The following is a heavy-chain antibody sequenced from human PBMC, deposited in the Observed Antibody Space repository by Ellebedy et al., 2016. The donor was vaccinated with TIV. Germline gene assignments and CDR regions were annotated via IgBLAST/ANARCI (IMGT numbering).Heavy chain of an antibody. Sequence: SETLSLXCAVSGWSFSGYYWSWIRQPPGKGLEWIGEINHVGSTKYNPSLKSRVTISVDTSKNQFSLKLSSATAADTAVYYCARAPLDDAFDIWGQGTMVTVSS. CDR3: ARAPLDDAFDI. J-gene: IGHJ3*02. CDR1: GWSFSGYY. CDR2: INHVGST. V-gene: IGHV4-34*01.